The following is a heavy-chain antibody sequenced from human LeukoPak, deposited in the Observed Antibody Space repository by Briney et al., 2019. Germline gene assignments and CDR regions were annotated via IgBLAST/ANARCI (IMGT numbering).Heavy chain of an antibody. Sequence: PGGSLRLSCAASGFTFDDYAMPWVRHAPGKGLEGVPGISWNSGGIAYADSVTGRFTIYRDNANNSLYLQMNSLRAEDTALYYCAKGRDKYQLLSKNWFDPWGQGTLVTVSS. CDR3: AKGRDKYQLLSKNWFDP. J-gene: IGHJ5*02. V-gene: IGHV3-9*01. CDR2: ISWNSGGI. D-gene: IGHD2-2*01. CDR1: GFTFDDYA.